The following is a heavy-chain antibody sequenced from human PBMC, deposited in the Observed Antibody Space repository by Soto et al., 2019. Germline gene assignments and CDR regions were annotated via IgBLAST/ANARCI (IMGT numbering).Heavy chain of an antibody. D-gene: IGHD2-8*01. CDR2: ISGSGGST. CDR3: AGEMVYAISGYAFDI. V-gene: IGHV3-23*01. Sequence: EVQLLESGGGLVQPGGSLRLSCAASGFTFSSYAMSWVRQAPGKGLEWVSAISGSGGSTYYADSVKGRFTISRDKSKNTLYRQMNSLRAEDTAVYYCAGEMVYAISGYAFDIWGQGTMVTVSS. J-gene: IGHJ3*02. CDR1: GFTFSSYA.